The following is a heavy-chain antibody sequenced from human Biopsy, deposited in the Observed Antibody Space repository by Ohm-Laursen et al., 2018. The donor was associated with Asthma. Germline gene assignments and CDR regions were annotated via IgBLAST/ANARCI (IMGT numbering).Heavy chain of an antibody. D-gene: IGHD3-3*02. Sequence: SLRLFCSASGFTFGDYWMSWVRQVPGKGLEWVANIKHDGTEKNHVDSLKGRSTISRDNAKNSLYLQMNSLRAEDTAVYYCARTFHFWSPYHAEHYQLWGQGTLVTVPS. V-gene: IGHV3-7*01. CDR2: IKHDGTEK. CDR3: ARTFHFWSPYHAEHYQL. CDR1: GFTFGDYW. J-gene: IGHJ1*01.